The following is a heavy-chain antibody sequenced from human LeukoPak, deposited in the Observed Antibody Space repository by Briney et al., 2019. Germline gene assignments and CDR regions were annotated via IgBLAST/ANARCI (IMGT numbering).Heavy chain of an antibody. CDR2: INPNSGDT. D-gene: IGHD3-22*01. CDR3: ARVHDSSGYVVGY. Sequence: ASVKVSCKASGYTFTGFYMHWVRQAPGQGLEWMGRINPNSGDTNYAQKFQGRVIMTRDTSISTAYMELSRLTSDDTAVYYCARVHDSSGYVVGYWGQGTLVTVSS. J-gene: IGHJ4*02. CDR1: GYTFTGFY. V-gene: IGHV1-2*06.